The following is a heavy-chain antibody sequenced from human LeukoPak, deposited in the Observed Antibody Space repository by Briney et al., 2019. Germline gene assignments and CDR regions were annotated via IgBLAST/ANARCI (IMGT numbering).Heavy chain of an antibody. CDR3: AREHRRLWYTGSWFDP. CDR1: GGTFSSYA. Sequence: GSAVKVSCKASGGTFSSYAISWVRQAPGQGLEWMGGIIPIFGTANYAQKFQGRVTITADESTSTAYMELSSLRSEDTAVYYCAREHRRLWYTGSWFDPWGQGTLVTVSS. CDR2: IIPIFGTA. D-gene: IGHD1-1*01. J-gene: IGHJ5*02. V-gene: IGHV1-69*01.